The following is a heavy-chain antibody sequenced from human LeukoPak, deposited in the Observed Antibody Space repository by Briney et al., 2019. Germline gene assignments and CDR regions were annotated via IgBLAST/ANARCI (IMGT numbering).Heavy chain of an antibody. V-gene: IGHV4-34*01. D-gene: IGHD4-17*01. Sequence: SEPLSLTCAVYGGSFSSYYWSWIRQPPGKGLEWIGEINHSGSTNYNPPLKSRVTISVDTSKNQFSLKLTSLTAADTAVYYCARGRTTVRDFDYWGQGTLVTVSS. J-gene: IGHJ4*02. CDR1: GGSFSSYY. CDR2: INHSGST. CDR3: ARGRTTVRDFDY.